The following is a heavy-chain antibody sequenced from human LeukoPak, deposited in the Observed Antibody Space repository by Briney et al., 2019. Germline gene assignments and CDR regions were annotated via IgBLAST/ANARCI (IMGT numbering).Heavy chain of an antibody. D-gene: IGHD2-15*01. Sequence: SETLSLTCTASGGSISSYYWSWIRQPPGKGLEWIGYIYYSGSTNYNPSLKSRVTISVDTSKNQFSLKLSSVTAADTAVYYCARGDDIVLFDYWGQGTLVTVSS. J-gene: IGHJ4*02. CDR2: IYYSGST. CDR3: ARGDDIVLFDY. CDR1: GGSISSYY. V-gene: IGHV4-59*01.